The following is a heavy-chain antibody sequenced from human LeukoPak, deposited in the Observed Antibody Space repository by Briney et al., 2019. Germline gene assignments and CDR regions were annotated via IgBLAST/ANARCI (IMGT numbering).Heavy chain of an antibody. J-gene: IGHJ5*02. V-gene: IGHV3-23*01. CDR2: ISGSGGST. CDR1: GFTFSSYA. D-gene: IGHD2-8*01. CDR3: AKDLGGYCTNGVCFSGPYVFDP. Sequence: GGSLRLSCAASGFTFSSYAMSWVRQAPGKGLEWVSAISGSGGSTYYADSVKGRFTISRDNSRNTLYLQMNSLRAEDTAVYYCAKDLGGYCTNGVCFSGPYVFDPWGQGTLVTVSS.